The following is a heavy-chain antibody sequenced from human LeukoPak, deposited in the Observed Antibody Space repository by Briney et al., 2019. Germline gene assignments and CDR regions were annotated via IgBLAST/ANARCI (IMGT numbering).Heavy chain of an antibody. CDR1: GCAFRSYA. J-gene: IGHJ4*02. Sequence: PGGSVRLSCTASGCAFRSYAMGWVRQAPGKGLEGGAAIASDGDSVHEASVKRRFTISTDNSKTTLYLQMHNLRAEDTAVYFCAKSAGVATIYFDSWGQGALLTTSS. CDR2: IASDGDS. CDR3: AKSAGVATIYFDS. D-gene: IGHD5-12*01. V-gene: IGHV3-23*01.